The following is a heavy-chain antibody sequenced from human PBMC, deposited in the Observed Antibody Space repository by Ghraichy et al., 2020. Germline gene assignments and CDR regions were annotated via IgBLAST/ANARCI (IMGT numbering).Heavy chain of an antibody. V-gene: IGHV3-33*01. D-gene: IGHD3-22*01. CDR3: ARDYYDSSGKALDY. Sequence: LSLTCAASGFTFSSYGMHWVRQAPGKGLEWVAVIWYDGSNKYYADSVKGRFTISRDNSKNTLYLQMNSLRAEDTAVYYCARDYYDSSGKALDYWGQGTLVTVSS. J-gene: IGHJ4*02. CDR1: GFTFSSYG. CDR2: IWYDGSNK.